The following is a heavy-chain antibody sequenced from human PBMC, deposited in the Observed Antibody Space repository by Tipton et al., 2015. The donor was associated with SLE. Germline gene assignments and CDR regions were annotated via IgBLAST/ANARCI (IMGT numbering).Heavy chain of an antibody. V-gene: IGHV1-18*01. D-gene: IGHD3-10*01. CDR1: GYGFTSYG. CDR3: ARVRGGGYFDY. J-gene: IGHJ4*02. CDR2: FRTYNGNT. Sequence: QSGAEVKKPGASLKVSCKASGYGFTSYGLTWVRQAPGQGLEWMGWFRTYNGNTDYTQRFHGRVTMTADTSTGTAYLELRNLRSDDTAVYYCARVRGGGYFDYWGQGTLVTVSS.